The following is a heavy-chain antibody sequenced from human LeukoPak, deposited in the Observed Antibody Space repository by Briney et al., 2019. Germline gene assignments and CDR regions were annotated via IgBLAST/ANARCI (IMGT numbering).Heavy chain of an antibody. CDR2: ISAYNGNT. CDR1: GYTFTSYG. D-gene: IGHD3-9*01. Sequence: ASVKVSCKASGYTFTSYGISWVRQAPGQGLEWMGWISAYNGNTNYAQKLQGRVTMTTDTSTSTAYIELRSLRSDDTAVYYCAREDSEGPVLRYFDWLLTPRPYYYYYGMDVWGQGTTATVSS. CDR3: AREDSEGPVLRYFDWLLTPRPYYYYYGMDV. V-gene: IGHV1-18*01. J-gene: IGHJ6*02.